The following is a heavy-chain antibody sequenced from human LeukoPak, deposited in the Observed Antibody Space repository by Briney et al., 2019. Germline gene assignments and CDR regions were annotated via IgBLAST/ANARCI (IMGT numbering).Heavy chain of an antibody. J-gene: IGHJ4*02. CDR3: ARIGVIVVVTAMGNYFDY. D-gene: IGHD2-21*02. V-gene: IGHV1-18*01. CDR1: GYTFTSYG. Sequence: ASVKVSCKASGYTFTSYGISWVRQAPGQGLEWMGWISAYNGNTNYAQKLQGRVTMTTDTSTSTAYMELRSLRSDDTAVYYCARIGVIVVVTAMGNYFDYWGQGTLVTVSS. CDR2: ISAYNGNT.